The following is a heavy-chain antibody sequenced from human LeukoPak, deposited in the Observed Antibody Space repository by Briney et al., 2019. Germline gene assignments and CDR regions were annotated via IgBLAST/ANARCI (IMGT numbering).Heavy chain of an antibody. Sequence: SETLSLTCTVSGGSFSRHYWTWLRQPPGKGLEWLGYIYYSGSTNYNPSLKSRVTISVDTSKNQFSLKLSSVTAADTAVYYCARVITVRGVIFDYWGQGTLVTVSS. CDR2: IYYSGST. J-gene: IGHJ4*02. CDR1: GGSFSRHY. CDR3: ARVITVRGVIFDY. D-gene: IGHD3-16*01. V-gene: IGHV4-59*11.